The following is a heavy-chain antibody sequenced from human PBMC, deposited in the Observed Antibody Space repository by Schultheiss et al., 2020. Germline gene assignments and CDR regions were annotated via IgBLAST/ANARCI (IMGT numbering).Heavy chain of an antibody. CDR1: GFTFSNAW. J-gene: IGHJ4*02. V-gene: IGHV3-15*01. Sequence: GGSLRLSCAASGFTFSNAWMSWVRQAPGKGLEWVGRIKSKTDGGTTDYAAPVKGRFTISRDDSKNTLYLQMNSLKTEDTAVYYCTTEWGYISQREGYCSSTSCRYYLDYWGQGTLVTVSS. CDR3: TTEWGYISQREGYCSSTSCRYYLDY. D-gene: IGHD2-2*01. CDR2: IKSKTDGGTT.